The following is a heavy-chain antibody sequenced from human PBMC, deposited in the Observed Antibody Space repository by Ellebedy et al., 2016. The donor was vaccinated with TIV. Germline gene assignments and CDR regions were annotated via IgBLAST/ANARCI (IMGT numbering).Heavy chain of an antibody. Sequence: GGSLRLSCAASGFTFSNAWMNWVRQAPGEGLEWVGRIKSKTDGGTTDYAAPVKGRFTISRDDSKNTLYLQMNSLKTEDTAVYYCTTLSTYYYGSGSYLPFDYWGQGTLVTVSS. CDR1: GFTFSNAW. D-gene: IGHD3-10*01. CDR3: TTLSTYYYGSGSYLPFDY. V-gene: IGHV3-15*07. CDR2: IKSKTDGGTT. J-gene: IGHJ4*02.